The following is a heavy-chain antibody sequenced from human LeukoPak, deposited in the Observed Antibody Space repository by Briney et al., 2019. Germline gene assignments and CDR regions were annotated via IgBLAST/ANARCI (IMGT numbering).Heavy chain of an antibody. Sequence: SETLSLTCTVSGDSISSSSYYWGWIRQPPGKGLEWIGSIYYFGSTYYNPSLKSRVTISVDTSKNQFSLKLSSVIAADTAVYYCARHVRGTLQNFDYWGQGTLVTVSS. CDR1: GDSISSSSYY. V-gene: IGHV4-39*01. CDR3: ARHVRGTLQNFDY. J-gene: IGHJ4*02. CDR2: IYYFGST. D-gene: IGHD4-11*01.